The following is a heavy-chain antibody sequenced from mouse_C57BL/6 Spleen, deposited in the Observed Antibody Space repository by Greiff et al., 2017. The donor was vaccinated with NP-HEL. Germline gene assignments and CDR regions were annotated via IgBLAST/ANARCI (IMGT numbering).Heavy chain of an antibody. Sequence: VQLQQPGAELVRPGSSVKLSCKASGYTFTSYWMHWVKQRPIQGLEWIGNIDPSDSETHYNQKFKDKATLTVDKSSSTAYMQLSSLTSEDSAVYYCARAPFTTVVATDAMDYWGQGTSVTVSS. V-gene: IGHV1-52*01. J-gene: IGHJ4*01. D-gene: IGHD1-1*01. CDR1: GYTFTSYW. CDR2: IDPSDSET. CDR3: ARAPFTTVVATDAMDY.